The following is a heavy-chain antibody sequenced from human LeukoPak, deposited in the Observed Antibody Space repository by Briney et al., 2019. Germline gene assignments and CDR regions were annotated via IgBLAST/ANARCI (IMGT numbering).Heavy chain of an antibody. CDR3: ARGLGIAVAGMDYYYGMDV. J-gene: IGHJ6*02. V-gene: IGHV4-59*01. CDR1: GGSISSYY. Sequence: PSETLSLTCTVSGGSISSYYWSWIRQPPGKGLEWIGYIYYSGSTNYNPSLKSRVTISVDTSKNQFSLKLSSVTAADTAVYYCARGLGIAVAGMDYYYGMDVWGQGTTVTVSS. CDR2: IYYSGST. D-gene: IGHD6-19*01.